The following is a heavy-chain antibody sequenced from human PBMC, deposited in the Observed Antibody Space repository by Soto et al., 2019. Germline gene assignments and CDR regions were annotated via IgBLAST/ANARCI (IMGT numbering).Heavy chain of an antibody. CDR2: INPGGSIT. CDR1: GFTFSSYW. V-gene: IGHV3-74*01. Sequence: EEQLVESGGGLVQPGGSLRISCAASGFTFSSYWMHWVRQAPGKGLVWVSRINPGGSITAYADSVKGRFTISRDNAKNTLYLQMNSLRGDDTAVYYCARVPTGQYGVWNYWGQGTLVTVSS. CDR3: ARVPTGQYGVWNY. D-gene: IGHD2-8*01. J-gene: IGHJ4*02.